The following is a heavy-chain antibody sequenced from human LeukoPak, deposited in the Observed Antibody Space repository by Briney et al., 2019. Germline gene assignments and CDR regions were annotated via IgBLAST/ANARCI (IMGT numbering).Heavy chain of an antibody. J-gene: IGHJ5*02. Sequence: GRSLRLSCAASGFTFSSYGMHWVRQAPGKGLEWVAVIWYDGSNKYYADSVKGRFTISRDNSKNTLHLQMNSLRAEDTAVYYCAKDGYSSSWYDVWGQGTLVTVSS. CDR1: GFTFSSYG. CDR2: IWYDGSNK. D-gene: IGHD6-13*01. CDR3: AKDGYSSSWYDV. V-gene: IGHV3-33*06.